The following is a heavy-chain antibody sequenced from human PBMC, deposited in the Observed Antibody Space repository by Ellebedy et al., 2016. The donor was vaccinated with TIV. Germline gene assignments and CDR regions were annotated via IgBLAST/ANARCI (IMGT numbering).Heavy chain of an antibody. D-gene: IGHD4-17*01. V-gene: IGHV1-46*01. Sequence: AASVKVSCKASGYTFTSYYMHWVRQAPGQGLEWMGIIDPLGGTKSYAENFQGRVSMTRDTSTSTVYMELISLRSEDSAVYYCTRDRVVGVTTFVYWGQGTVVTVSS. CDR3: TRDRVVGVTTFVY. CDR1: GYTFTSYY. CDR2: IDPLGGTK. J-gene: IGHJ4*02.